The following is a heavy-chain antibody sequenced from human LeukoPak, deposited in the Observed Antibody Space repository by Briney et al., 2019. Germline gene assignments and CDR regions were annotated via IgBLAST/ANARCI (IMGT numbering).Heavy chain of an antibody. D-gene: IGHD6-13*01. V-gene: IGHV1-46*01. CDR1: GYTFTSYY. CDR3: ARDGHTSADAEDAFDI. Sequence: ASVKVSCKASGYTFTSYYMHWVRQAPGQGLEWMGIINPSGGSTSYARKFQGRVTMTRDASTSTVYMELSSLRSEDTAVYYCARDGHTSADAEDAFDIWGQGTMVTVSS. J-gene: IGHJ3*02. CDR2: INPSGGST.